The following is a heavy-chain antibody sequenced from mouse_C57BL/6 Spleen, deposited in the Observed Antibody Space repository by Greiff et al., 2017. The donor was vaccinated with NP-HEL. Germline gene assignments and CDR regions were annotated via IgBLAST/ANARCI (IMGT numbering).Heavy chain of an antibody. Sequence: VHLVESGPGLVAPSQSLSITCTVSGFSLTSYGVHWVRQPPGKGLEWLVVIWSDGSTTSNSALKSRLSISKDNSKSQVFLKMNSLQTDDTAMYYCARHHGSSHWYFDVWGTGTTVTVSS. CDR1: GFSLTSYG. D-gene: IGHD1-1*01. V-gene: IGHV2-6-1*01. CDR3: ARHHGSSHWYFDV. CDR2: IWSDGST. J-gene: IGHJ1*03.